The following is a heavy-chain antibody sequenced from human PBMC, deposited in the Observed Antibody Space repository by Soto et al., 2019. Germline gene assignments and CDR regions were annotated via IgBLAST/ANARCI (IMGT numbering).Heavy chain of an antibody. V-gene: IGHV1-18*01. D-gene: IGHD6-13*01. Sequence: VQLVRSGAEVKKPGASVKVSCKASGYTFTSYGISWVRQAPGQGLEWMGWISAYNGHTNYAQKLQGRVTMTTDTSTSTADMELRSLRADDAAVDSCARDLAAGNCDYWGQGTLVTVSS. CDR1: GYTFTSYG. CDR3: ARDLAAGNCDY. CDR2: ISAYNGHT. J-gene: IGHJ4*02.